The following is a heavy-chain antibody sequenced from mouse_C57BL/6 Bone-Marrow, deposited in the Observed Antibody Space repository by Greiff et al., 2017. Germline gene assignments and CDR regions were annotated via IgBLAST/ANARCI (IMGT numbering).Heavy chain of an antibody. CDR2: IDPEIGDT. V-gene: IGHV14-4*01. CDR1: GFNIKDAY. Sequence: VQLQQSGAELVRPGASVKLSCTASGFNIKDAYIHWVKKRPEQGLEWIGWIDPEIGDTEYASKFQGKATITSDTSSTTAYLQLSSLTSEDTAVYYCSSFDGNYFDFWGQGTPLTVAS. J-gene: IGHJ2*01. D-gene: IGHD2-3*01. CDR3: SSFDGNYFDF.